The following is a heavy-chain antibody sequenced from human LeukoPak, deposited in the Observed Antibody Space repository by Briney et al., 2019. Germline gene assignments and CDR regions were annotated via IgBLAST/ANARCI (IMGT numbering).Heavy chain of an antibody. CDR2: ISGSGGST. D-gene: IGHD2-21*02. CDR1: GFTFSTYE. Sequence: PGGSLRLSCVASGFTFSTYEMNWVRQAPGKGLEWVSAISGSGGSTYYADSVKGRFTISRDNSKNTLYLQMNSLRAEDTAVYYCAKSDSLDYWGQGTLVTVSS. CDR3: AKSDSLDY. V-gene: IGHV3-23*01. J-gene: IGHJ4*02.